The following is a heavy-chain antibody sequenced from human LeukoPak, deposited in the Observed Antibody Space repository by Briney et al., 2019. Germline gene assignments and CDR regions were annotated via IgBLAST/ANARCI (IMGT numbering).Heavy chain of an antibody. J-gene: IGHJ5*02. Sequence: SETLSLTCTVSGGSISSYYWSWIRQPPGKGLEWIGYIYYSGSTNYNPSLKSRVTISIDTSKNQFSLKLNSVTAADTAVYYCARDAGGGQQRDGWFDPWGQGTLVTVSS. CDR2: IYYSGST. CDR3: ARDAGGGQQRDGWFDP. CDR1: GGSISSYY. V-gene: IGHV4-59*01. D-gene: IGHD2-8*02.